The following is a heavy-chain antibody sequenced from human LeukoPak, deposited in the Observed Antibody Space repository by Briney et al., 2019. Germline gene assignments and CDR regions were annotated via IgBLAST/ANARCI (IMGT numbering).Heavy chain of an antibody. CDR3: GREVPAVDY. CDR2: ISGGGDIT. J-gene: IGHJ4*02. Sequence: GGSPRLSCAASGFTFSSYAMTWVRQAPGKGLEWVSVISGGGDITYYRDSAKGRFTISRDNSKNTVYLQMNSLRAEDTAVYYCGREVPAVDYWGQGTLVTVSS. V-gene: IGHV3-23*01. D-gene: IGHD2-2*01. CDR1: GFTFSSYA.